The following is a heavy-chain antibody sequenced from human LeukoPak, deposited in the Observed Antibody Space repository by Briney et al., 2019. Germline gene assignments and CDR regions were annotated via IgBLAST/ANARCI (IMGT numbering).Heavy chain of an antibody. J-gene: IGHJ4*02. CDR1: VYKFISHY. CDR3: AREGSYCVGGDCYSFDF. CDR2: MHGGNGNT. V-gene: IGHV1-2*02. Sequence: ASVRVSYKASVYKFISHYLQWVRQAPGLGPEWMGWMHGGNGNTRYAQKFEGRVTITRDTSTSTAYMDLSSLTSYDTAVYYCAREGSYCVGGDCYSFDFWGQGTLVTVSS. D-gene: IGHD2-21*02.